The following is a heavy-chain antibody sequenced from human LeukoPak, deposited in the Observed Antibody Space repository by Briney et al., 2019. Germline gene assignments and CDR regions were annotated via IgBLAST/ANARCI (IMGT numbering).Heavy chain of an antibody. CDR2: TYYRSKWYN. V-gene: IGHV6-1*01. J-gene: IGHJ3*02. D-gene: IGHD6-19*01. CDR3: ARDPAYSSGWTKNAFDI. CDR1: GDSVSTNNTT. Sequence: SQTLSLTCAISGDSVSTNNTTWNWIRQSPSRGLEWLGRTYYRSKWYNDFVVSMKSRITINPDTSKNQFSLQLNSVTPEDTAVYYCARDPAYSSGWTKNAFDIWGQGTMVTVSS.